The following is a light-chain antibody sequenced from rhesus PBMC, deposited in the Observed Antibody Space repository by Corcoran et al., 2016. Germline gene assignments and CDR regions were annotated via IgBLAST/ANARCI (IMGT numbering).Light chain of an antibody. CDR3: PQHYSPPLA. CDR1: QTISSY. CDR2: AAS. Sequence: DIQMTQSPSSLSASVGDRVTITCRASQTISSYLAWYQQKPGKVPKLLIYAASSLEGGVTSRFSGSGSGTEFTLTIRSLQPEDFATYYCPQHYSPPLAFGGGTKVEIK. J-gene: IGKJ4*01. V-gene: IGKV1-44*02.